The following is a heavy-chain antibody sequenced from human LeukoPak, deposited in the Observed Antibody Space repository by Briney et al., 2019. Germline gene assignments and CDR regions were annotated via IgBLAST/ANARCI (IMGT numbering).Heavy chain of an antibody. D-gene: IGHD3-10*01. V-gene: IGHV1-69*05. Sequence: SVKVSCKASGGTFSSYAISWVRQAPGQGLEWMGRIIPIFGTANYAQKFQGRVTITTDESTSTAYMELSSLRSEDTAVYYCARDRRYGSGSYLEYYFDYWGQGTLATVSS. CDR1: GGTFSSYA. CDR3: ARDRRYGSGSYLEYYFDY. CDR2: IIPIFGTA. J-gene: IGHJ4*02.